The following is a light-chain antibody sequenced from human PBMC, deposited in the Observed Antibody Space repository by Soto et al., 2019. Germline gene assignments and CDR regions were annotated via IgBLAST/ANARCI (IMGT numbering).Light chain of an antibody. CDR3: AAWDDTVRSYV. Sequence: QSVLTQPPSVSGTPGQRVTISCSGSISNIGNNYVYWFQQLPGTAPKVLSNRNDQRPSGVPDRFSGSKSGTSASLAISGLRYDDEAEYYCAAWDDTVRSYVFGTGTKVTVL. J-gene: IGLJ1*01. CDR1: ISNIGNNY. CDR2: RND. V-gene: IGLV1-47*01.